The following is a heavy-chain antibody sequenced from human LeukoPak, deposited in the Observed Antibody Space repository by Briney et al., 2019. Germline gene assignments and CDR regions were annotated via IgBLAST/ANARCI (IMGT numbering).Heavy chain of an antibody. J-gene: IGHJ3*01. CDR1: GFTFSNYA. V-gene: IGHV3-30*09. D-gene: IGHD4-17*01. Sequence: PGGSLRLSCAASGFTFSNYAIHWVRQPPGKGLEWVAFISYDGITKYYADSVRGRFAISRDNSKNTLYLQMTSLRVDDTALYYCARERNYGDYGNAFDVWGQGTKVTVSS. CDR2: ISYDGITK. CDR3: ARERNYGDYGNAFDV.